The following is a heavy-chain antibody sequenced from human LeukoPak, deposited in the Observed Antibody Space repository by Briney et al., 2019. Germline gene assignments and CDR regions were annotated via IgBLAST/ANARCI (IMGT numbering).Heavy chain of an antibody. CDR2: INPSGGST. CDR1: GYTFTSYY. CDR3: ARDPALEYYYGSGSPLGFDY. V-gene: IGHV1-46*01. J-gene: IGHJ4*02. Sequence: GASVKVSCKASGYTFTSYYMHWVRQAPGQGLEWMGIINPSGGSTSYAQKFQGRVTITRDTSTSTVYMELSSLRSEDTAVYYCARDPALEYYYGSGSPLGFDYWGQGTLVTVSS. D-gene: IGHD3-10*01.